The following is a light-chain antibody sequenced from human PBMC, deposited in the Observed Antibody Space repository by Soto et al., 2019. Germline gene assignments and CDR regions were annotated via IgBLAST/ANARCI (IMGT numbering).Light chain of an antibody. CDR1: SSDVGGYND. J-gene: IGLJ1*01. CDR2: EVS. CDR3: SSYTSRSTVV. V-gene: IGLV2-14*01. Sequence: QSALTQPASVSGAPGQSITISCTGTSSDVGGYNDVSWYQQHPGKAPKLMIYEVSNRPSGVSNRFSGSKSGNTASLTIAGLQAEDEADYYCSSYTSRSTVVFGAGTKLTVL.